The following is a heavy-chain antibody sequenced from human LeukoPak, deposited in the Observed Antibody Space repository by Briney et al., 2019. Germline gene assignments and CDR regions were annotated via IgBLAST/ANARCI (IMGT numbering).Heavy chain of an antibody. CDR1: GFTFSTHA. J-gene: IGHJ4*02. V-gene: IGHV3-23*01. D-gene: IGHD5-18*01. CDR3: AKTQLGYSYGSSYFDY. CDR2: ISGSGGST. Sequence: GGSLRLSCAASGFTFSTHAINWVRQAPGKGLEWVSTISGSGGSTYYADSVKGRFTISRDNSKNTLYLQMNSLRAEDTAVYYCAKTQLGYSYGSSYFDYWGQGTLVTVSS.